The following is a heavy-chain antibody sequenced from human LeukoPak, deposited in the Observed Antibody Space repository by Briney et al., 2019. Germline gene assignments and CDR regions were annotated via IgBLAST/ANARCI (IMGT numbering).Heavy chain of an antibody. V-gene: IGHV3-23*01. Sequence: GGSLRLSCAASGFTFTSYWMLWVRQGKGLVWVSTIRGSGGSTYYADSVKGRFTISRDNSKNTLSLQMNRLRAEDTAVYYCAKDQWWFGELHAFDIWGQGTMVTVSS. CDR2: IRGSGGST. CDR1: GFTFTSYW. J-gene: IGHJ3*02. CDR3: AKDQWWFGELHAFDI. D-gene: IGHD3-10*01.